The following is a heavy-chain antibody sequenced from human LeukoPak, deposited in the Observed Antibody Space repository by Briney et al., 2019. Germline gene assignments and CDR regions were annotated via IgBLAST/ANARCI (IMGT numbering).Heavy chain of an antibody. J-gene: IGHJ6*03. V-gene: IGHV4-34*01. D-gene: IGHD1-26*01. CDR3: ARWDRYYYYYMDV. CDR1: GGSFSGYY. CDR2: INHSGST. Sequence: XETLSLTCAVYGGSFSGYYWSWIRQPPGKGLEWIGEINHSGSTNYNPSLKSRVTISVDTSKNQFSLKLSSVTAADTAVYYCARWDRYYYYYMDVWGKGTTVTISS.